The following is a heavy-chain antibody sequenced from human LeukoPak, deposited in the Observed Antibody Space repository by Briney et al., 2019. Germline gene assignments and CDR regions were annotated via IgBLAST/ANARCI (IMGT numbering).Heavy chain of an antibody. CDR2: INHRGIT. D-gene: IGHD6-13*01. J-gene: IGHJ6*03. CDR3: ARVAAANSPSSYSYYYMDV. Sequence: SETLSLTCAVYGGSFSGYYWSWIRHPPGKGLEWSWEINHRGITNYNPSLKSRVTISVDTSKNQFSLKLSSVTAADTAVYYCARVAAANSPSSYSYYYMDVWGKGNTVTVSS. V-gene: IGHV4-34*01. CDR1: GGSFSGYY.